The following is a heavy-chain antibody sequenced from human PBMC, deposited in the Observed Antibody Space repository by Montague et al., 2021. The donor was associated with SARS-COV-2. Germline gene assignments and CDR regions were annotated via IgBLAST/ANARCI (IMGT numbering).Heavy chain of an antibody. Sequence: SLSLSFAASGFPFSSYWMSWVRQAPRKGLEWVANINQDEGEEYYVDSVKGRFTISRDNAKNLLSLQMNSLRAEGTAVYYCARDSPSGRWHGDDVYDIWGQGTMVTVSS. J-gene: IGHJ3*02. D-gene: IGHD5-24*01. CDR1: GFPFSSYW. CDR2: INQDEGEE. V-gene: IGHV3-7*03. CDR3: ARDSPSGRWHGDDVYDI.